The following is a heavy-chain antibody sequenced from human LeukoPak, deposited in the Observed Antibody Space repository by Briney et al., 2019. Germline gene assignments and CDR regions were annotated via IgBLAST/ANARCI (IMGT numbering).Heavy chain of an antibody. Sequence: GGSLRLSCAASGFTFSSYGMHWVRQAPGKGLEWVAFIRYDGSNKYYADSVKGRFTISRDNSKNTLHLQMNSLRAEDTAVYYCARESDDAFDIWGQGTMVTVSS. CDR3: ARESDDAFDI. CDR1: GFTFSSYG. V-gene: IGHV3-30*02. CDR2: IRYDGSNK. J-gene: IGHJ3*02.